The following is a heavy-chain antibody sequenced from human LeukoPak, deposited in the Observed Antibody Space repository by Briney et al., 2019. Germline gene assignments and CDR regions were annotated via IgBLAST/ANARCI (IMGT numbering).Heavy chain of an antibody. CDR1: GFTFSSYA. V-gene: IGHV3-23*01. Sequence: PGGSLRLSCAASGFTFSSYAMTWVRQAPGKGLEWVSGISGRGDSTDYADSVKGRFTISRDNSKNMLFLQMHSLRAEDSAVYYCAKEPYVYSSYPDYWGQGTLVIVSS. CDR2: ISGRGDST. D-gene: IGHD1-26*01. CDR3: AKEPYVYSSYPDY. J-gene: IGHJ4*02.